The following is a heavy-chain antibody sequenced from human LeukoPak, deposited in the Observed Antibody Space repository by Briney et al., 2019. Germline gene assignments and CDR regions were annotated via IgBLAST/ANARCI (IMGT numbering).Heavy chain of an antibody. CDR3: TPPYDFVWGSPLDV. D-gene: IGHD3-16*01. CDR1: GYTFTGYY. V-gene: IGHV1-2*05. CDR2: INPNRGGT. J-gene: IGHJ6*04. Sequence: ASVKVSCKASGYTFTGYYMHWVRQAPAQGLEWMGRINPNRGGTNYAQKFQGRVTMTRDTSISTAYMELSRLRSDDAVVYYWTPPYDFVWGSPLDVSGTGTTVTASS.